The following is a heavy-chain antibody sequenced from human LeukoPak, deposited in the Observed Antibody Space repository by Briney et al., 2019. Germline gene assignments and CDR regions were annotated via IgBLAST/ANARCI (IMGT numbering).Heavy chain of an antibody. CDR3: ARRRSSWGPFDP. Sequence: SETLSLTCTVSGGSISSSSYYWGWIRQPPGKGLEWIGSIYYSGSTYYNPSLKSRVTISVDTSKNQFSLKLSSVTAADTAVYYRARRRSSWGPFDPWGQGTLVTVSS. CDR2: IYYSGST. J-gene: IGHJ5*02. V-gene: IGHV4-39*01. CDR1: GGSISSSSYY. D-gene: IGHD6-13*01.